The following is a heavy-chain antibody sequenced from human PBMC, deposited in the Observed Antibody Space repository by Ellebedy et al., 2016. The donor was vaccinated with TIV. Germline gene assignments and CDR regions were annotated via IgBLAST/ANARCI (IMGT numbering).Heavy chain of an antibody. CDR3: ARRGSYGDYAVQVNSWFDR. Sequence: PGGSLRLSCAATGFSFRSYWMSWVRQAPGKGLEWVANIYQDGSVQYYLDSLKGRFTISRDKAINSLFLQMNSLRAGDTAVYYCARRGSYGDYAVQVNSWFDRWGRGTLVTVSS. D-gene: IGHD4-17*01. CDR2: IYQDGSVQ. V-gene: IGHV3-7*01. J-gene: IGHJ5*02. CDR1: GFSFRSYW.